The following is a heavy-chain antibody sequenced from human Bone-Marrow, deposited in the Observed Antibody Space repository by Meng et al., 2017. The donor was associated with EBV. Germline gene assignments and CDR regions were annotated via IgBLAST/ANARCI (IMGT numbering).Heavy chain of an antibody. CDR2: IYDTGTT. CDR3: AKSRSSTPGIVDD. CDR1: SVSVNSGTDQ. D-gene: IGHD3-10*01. Sequence: VQWKGSGRGLVQRWGTVSLPCVVVSVSVNSGTDQWSWIRRAPGEGLEWIGYIYDTGTTIYNPSLNSRVTILLETSKNQFSLRLQSVTTAGTAVYYCAKSRSSTPGIVDDWGQGTLVTVSS. J-gene: IGHJ4*02. V-gene: IGHV4-61*01.